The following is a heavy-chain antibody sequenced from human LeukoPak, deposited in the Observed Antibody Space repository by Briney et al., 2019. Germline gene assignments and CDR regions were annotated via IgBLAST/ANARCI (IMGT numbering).Heavy chain of an antibody. CDR3: ATLSGIRGTHLVISD. J-gene: IGHJ4*02. D-gene: IGHD3-9*01. CDR2: ISGGCSNT. CDR1: GFTFRSYA. Sequence: GGSLRLSCAASGFTFRSYAMSGVRQAPGKGREWVSSISGGCSNTYYADSVKVRFTISRDNSKNTLYLLMNSLSAEDTAVYFCATLSGIRGTHLVISDWGQGTLVTVSS. V-gene: IGHV3-23*01.